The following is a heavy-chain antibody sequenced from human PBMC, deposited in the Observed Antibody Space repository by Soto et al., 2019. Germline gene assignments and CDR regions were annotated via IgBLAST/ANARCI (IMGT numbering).Heavy chain of an antibody. J-gene: IGHJ4*02. CDR3: AHRPAMNSFDY. Sequence: SGPTLVNPTQTLTLTCTFSGFSLTTSGVAVGWIRQPPGKALEWLALIYWDDDKRYSPSLNNRLTITKDTSKNQVVLTMTNMDPVDTAPYYCAHRPAMNSFDYWGQGIMVTVSS. CDR1: GFSLTTSGVA. V-gene: IGHV2-5*02. CDR2: IYWDDDK.